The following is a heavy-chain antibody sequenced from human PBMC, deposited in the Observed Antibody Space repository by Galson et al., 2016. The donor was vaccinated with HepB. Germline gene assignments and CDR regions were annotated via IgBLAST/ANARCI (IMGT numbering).Heavy chain of an antibody. V-gene: IGHV3-33*01. CDR1: GFTFSNYG. CDR2: IWYDGSNT. D-gene: IGHD5-24*01. Sequence: SLRLSCAASGFTFSNYGMHWVRQSPGKGLEWVAIIWYDGSNTYYADSVKGRFTISRDNSKNMLYLQMNSLRVEDTAVYYCARGRRGDGYNSWAIFFDYWGQGTLVTVSS. CDR3: ARGRRGDGYNSWAIFFDY. J-gene: IGHJ4*02.